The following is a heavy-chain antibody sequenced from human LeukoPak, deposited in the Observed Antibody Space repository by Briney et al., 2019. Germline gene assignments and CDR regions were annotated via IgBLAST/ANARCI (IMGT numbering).Heavy chain of an antibody. D-gene: IGHD1-14*01. J-gene: IGHJ3*02. CDR3: ARVITGGSYAFDI. CDR1: GGTFSSYA. Sequence: SVKVSCKASGGTFSSYAISWVRQAPGQGLEWMGGIIPIFGTANYAQKFQGRVTITADESTSTAYMELSSLRSEDTAVYYRARVITGGSYAFDIWGQGTMVTVSS. CDR2: IIPIFGTA. V-gene: IGHV1-69*01.